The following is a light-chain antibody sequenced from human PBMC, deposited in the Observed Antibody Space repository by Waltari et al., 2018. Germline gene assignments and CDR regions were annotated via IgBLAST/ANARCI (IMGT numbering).Light chain of an antibody. CDR2: KAS. Sequence: DIQMTQSPSTLSASVGDSATITCRASQRISSWLAWYQQQPGKAPKLLIDKASSLESGVPSRFSGSGSWTEFTLTISSLQPDDFATYYCQQYNTYSGTFGQGTKVEIK. V-gene: IGKV1-5*03. J-gene: IGKJ1*01. CDR3: QQYNTYSGT. CDR1: QRISSW.